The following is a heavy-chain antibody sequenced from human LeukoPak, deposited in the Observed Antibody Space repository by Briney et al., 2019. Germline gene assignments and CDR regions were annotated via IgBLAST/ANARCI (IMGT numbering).Heavy chain of an antibody. V-gene: IGHV1-2*02. CDR1: GYTFTGYY. D-gene: IGHD6-13*01. J-gene: IGHJ3*02. Sequence: ASVKVSCKASGYTFTGYYMHWVRQAPGQGLEWMGWVNPNSGGTNYAQKFQGRVTMTRDTSISTAYMELSRLRSDDTAVYYCARGSSSLDAFDIWGQGTMVTVSS. CDR3: ARGSSSLDAFDI. CDR2: VNPNSGGT.